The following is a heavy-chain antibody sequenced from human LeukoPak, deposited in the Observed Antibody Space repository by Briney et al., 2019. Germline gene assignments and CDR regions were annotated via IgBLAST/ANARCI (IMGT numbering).Heavy chain of an antibody. J-gene: IGHJ4*02. D-gene: IGHD5-18*01. CDR2: IYGGGSP. Sequence: GGSLRLSCAASGFTISSNYMNWVRQAPGKGLEWVSAIYGGGSPYYADSVKGRFTISKDNSKNTLYLQMNSLRAEDTAVYYCARDLNTARFDYWGQGTLVTVSS. CDR1: GFTISSNY. V-gene: IGHV3-66*01. CDR3: ARDLNTARFDY.